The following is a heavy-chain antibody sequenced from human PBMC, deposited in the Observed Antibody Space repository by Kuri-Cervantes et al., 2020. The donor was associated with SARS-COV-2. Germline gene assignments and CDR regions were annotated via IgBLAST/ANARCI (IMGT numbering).Heavy chain of an antibody. CDR3: AKDRSGKVAPRPDS. Sequence: GGSLRLSCAASGFTFSNYGMHWVRQAPGKGLEWVAVISYDGGNTYYGESVKGRFTISRDNSENTLYLQMNSLRTEDTAVYFCAKDRSGKVAPRPDSWGQGALVTVSS. D-gene: IGHD5-12*01. CDR2: ISYDGGNT. V-gene: IGHV3-30*18. CDR1: GFTFSNYG. J-gene: IGHJ4*02.